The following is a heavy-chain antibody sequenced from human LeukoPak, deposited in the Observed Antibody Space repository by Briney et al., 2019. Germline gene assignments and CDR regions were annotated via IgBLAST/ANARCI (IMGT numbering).Heavy chain of an antibody. CDR2: IYTSGST. CDR1: GGSISSGSYY. Sequence: PSQTLSLTCTVSGGSISSGSYYWSWIRQPAGKGLEWIGRIYTSGSTNYNPSLKSRVTISVDTSKNQFSLKLSSVTAADTAVYYCAGLYSSSWYRLPLYYYYYYMDVWGKGTTVTISS. CDR3: AGLYSSSWYRLPLYYYYYYMDV. V-gene: IGHV4-61*02. D-gene: IGHD6-13*01. J-gene: IGHJ6*03.